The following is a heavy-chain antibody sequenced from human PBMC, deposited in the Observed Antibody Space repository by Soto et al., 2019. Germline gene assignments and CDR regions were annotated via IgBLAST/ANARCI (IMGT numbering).Heavy chain of an antibody. CDR1: GYTFTSCH. CDR3: ARGYWPAGYCTTTRCLTNAFDI. D-gene: IGHD2-2*01. V-gene: IGHV1-18*01. Sequence: QVQLVQSGAEVKKPGASVKVSCEASGYTFTSCHSNWVRQAPGQGPEWLGWITAYNGNINYSQKFQDRVTMTPDTSTSTTYMELRSLGADDTDVYYCARGYWPAGYCTTTRCLTNAFDIWGQGTMVTVSS. CDR2: ITAYNGNI. J-gene: IGHJ3*02.